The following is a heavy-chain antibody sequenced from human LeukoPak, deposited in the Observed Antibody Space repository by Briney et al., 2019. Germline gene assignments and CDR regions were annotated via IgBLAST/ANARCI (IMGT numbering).Heavy chain of an antibody. V-gene: IGHV4-59*01. Sequence: SETLSLTCTVSGGSISSYYWSWIRQPPGKGLEWIGYIYYSGSTNYNPSLKSRVTISVDTSKNQFSLKLSSVTAADTAVCYCAREGRDGDFWSGYYFDYWGQGTLVTVSS. J-gene: IGHJ4*02. D-gene: IGHD3-3*01. CDR2: IYYSGST. CDR1: GGSISSYY. CDR3: AREGRDGDFWSGYYFDY.